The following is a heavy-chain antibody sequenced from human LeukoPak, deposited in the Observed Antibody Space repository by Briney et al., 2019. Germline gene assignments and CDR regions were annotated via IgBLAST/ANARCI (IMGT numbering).Heavy chain of an antibody. D-gene: IGHD3-3*01. CDR2: IYYNGRT. J-gene: IGHJ3*02. CDR1: GDSINNNNYY. Sequence: SETLSLTCTVSGDSINNNNYYWGWIRQPPGKGLEWIGNIYYNGRTYYSPSLKSRGTISVDTSNNQFSLKLSSVTAAVTAVYYCARITDRTIFGEIMHGFDIWGQGTPVTVSS. V-gene: IGHV4-39*01. CDR3: ARITDRTIFGEIMHGFDI.